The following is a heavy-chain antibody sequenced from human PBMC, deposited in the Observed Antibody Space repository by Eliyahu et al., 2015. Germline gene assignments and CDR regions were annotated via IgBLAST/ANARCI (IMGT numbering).Heavy chain of an antibody. CDR2: ISGSGQSI. CDR3: VRDETSGDRFDP. V-gene: IGHV3-48*03. D-gene: IGHD3-10*01. J-gene: IGHJ5*02. CDR1: GFPFSIYE. Sequence: EVQLVESGGGLVQPGGSLRLXCAXSGFPFSIYEMNWVRQAPGKGLEWISYISGSGQSIFYADSVKGRFTISRDNAKNSLSLQMNSLRAEDTAVYYCVRDETSGDRFDPWGQGTLVTVSS.